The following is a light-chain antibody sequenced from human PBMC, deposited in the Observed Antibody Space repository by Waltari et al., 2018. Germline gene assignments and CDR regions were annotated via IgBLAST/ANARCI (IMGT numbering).Light chain of an antibody. CDR1: SSDIGA. CDR2: DVT. CDR3: TSDAGSNSNSFYV. Sequence: QSALTQPPSASGSPGQSVTISCTGASSDIGAVSWYLHHPGKAPKLMIYDVTKRPSGVPDRFSGSGSGNTASLTVSGLQPEDEADYYCTSDAGSNSNSFYVFGTGTKVTVL. V-gene: IGLV2-8*01. J-gene: IGLJ1*01.